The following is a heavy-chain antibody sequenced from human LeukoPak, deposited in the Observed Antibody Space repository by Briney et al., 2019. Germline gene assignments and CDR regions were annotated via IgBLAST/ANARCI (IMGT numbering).Heavy chain of an antibody. CDR1: GFTFSSYW. CDR3: ARDRGFLEWPPTGY. Sequence: PEGSLRLSCAASGFTFSSYWMSWVRQAPGKGLEWVANIKQDGSEKYYVDSVKGRFTISRDNAKNSLYLQMNSLRAEDTAVYYCARDRGFLEWPPTGYWGQGTLVTVSS. V-gene: IGHV3-7*01. D-gene: IGHD3-3*01. CDR2: IKQDGSEK. J-gene: IGHJ4*02.